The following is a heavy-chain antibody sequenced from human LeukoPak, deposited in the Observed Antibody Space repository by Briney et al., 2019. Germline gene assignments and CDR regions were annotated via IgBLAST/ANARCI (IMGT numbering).Heavy chain of an antibody. Sequence: PWETLSLTCSVSGDSITTRTYYWGWVRQSPGKGLEWIGSINYSGSTYYNPSLKSRVTMSVDIYKNHFSLELTSLTAADTAVYYCASGIDARSDSGDWGQGILVTVSS. CDR1: GDSITTRTYY. CDR3: ASGIDARSDSGD. CDR2: INYSGST. D-gene: IGHD6-19*01. J-gene: IGHJ4*02. V-gene: IGHV4-39*02.